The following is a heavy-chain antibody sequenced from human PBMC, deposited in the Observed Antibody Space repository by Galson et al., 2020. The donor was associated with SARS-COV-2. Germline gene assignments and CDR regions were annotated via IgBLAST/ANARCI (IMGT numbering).Heavy chain of an antibody. J-gene: IGHJ4*02. Sequence: GESLKISCAASGFTFRDYYMIWIRQAPGKGLEWDSDISDTGNTIFYADSVKGRFTISRDNVNNLLYLQMNSLRVEDTAVYYCARNTAPPDYWGQGTLVTVSS. CDR1: GFTFRDYY. D-gene: IGHD5-18*01. CDR3: ARNTAPPDY. CDR2: ISDTGNTI. V-gene: IGHV3-11*01.